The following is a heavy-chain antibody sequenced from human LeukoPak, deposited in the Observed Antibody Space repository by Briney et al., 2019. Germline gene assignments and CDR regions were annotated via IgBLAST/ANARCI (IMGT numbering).Heavy chain of an antibody. Sequence: PGGSLRLSCAASGFTFSSYSMNWVRQAPGKGLEWVSSISSSSSYIYYADSVKGRFTISRDNAKNSLYLQMNSLRAEDTAVYYCARDGSGXYYPWMWGQGTLVTVSS. J-gene: IGHJ4*02. V-gene: IGHV3-21*01. CDR2: ISSSSSYI. CDR3: ARDGSGXYYPWM. D-gene: IGHD3-10*01. CDR1: GFTFSSYS.